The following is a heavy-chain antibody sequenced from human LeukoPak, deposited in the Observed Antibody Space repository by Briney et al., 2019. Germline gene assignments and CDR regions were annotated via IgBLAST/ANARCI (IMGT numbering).Heavy chain of an antibody. CDR2: TYYRSKWYS. J-gene: IGHJ4*02. CDR3: ARRMAVGGPGYFDY. CDR1: GDSVFSNTAT. Sequence: SQTLSLTCAISGDSVFSNTATWNWIRQSPSRGLEWLGRTYYRSKWYSDYALSAKSRIIINPDTSKNQFSLQLNSVTPEDTAANFCARRMAVGGPGYFDYWSQGSLVTVSA. D-gene: IGHD6-19*01. V-gene: IGHV6-1*01.